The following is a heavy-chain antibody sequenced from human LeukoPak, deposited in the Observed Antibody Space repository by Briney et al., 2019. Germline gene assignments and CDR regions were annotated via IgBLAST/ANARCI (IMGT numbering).Heavy chain of an antibody. CDR1: GGSFSGYY. CDR3: AKWIGLFRQDY. CDR2: INHSGST. Sequence: SETLSLTCAVYGGSFSGYYWSWIRQPPGKGLEWIGEINHSGSTNYNPSLKSRVTISVDTSKHQFSLRLSSVTAADTAVYYCAKWIGLFRQDYWGQGTLVTVSS. J-gene: IGHJ4*02. D-gene: IGHD3-22*01. V-gene: IGHV4-34*01.